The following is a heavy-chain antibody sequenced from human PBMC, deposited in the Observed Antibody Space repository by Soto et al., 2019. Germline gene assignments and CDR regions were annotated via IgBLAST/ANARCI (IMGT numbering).Heavy chain of an antibody. V-gene: IGHV1-69*02. J-gene: IGHJ4*02. CDR2: IIPILGIA. CDR3: ARMSGQTGY. CDR1: GGTFSSYT. Sequence: QVQLVQSGAEVKKPGSSVKVSCKASGGTFSSYTISWVRQAPVQGLEWMGRIIPILGIAKYAQKFQGRVTITADKSTSTAYMELSSLRSEATAVYYCARMSGQTGYWGQGTLVTVSS.